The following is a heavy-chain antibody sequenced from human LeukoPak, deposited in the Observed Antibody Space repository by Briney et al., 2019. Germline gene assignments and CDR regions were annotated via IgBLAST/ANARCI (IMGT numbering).Heavy chain of an antibody. CDR3: ARGEPGSYAFDI. J-gene: IGHJ3*02. CDR2: IYTSEGT. Sequence: PSETLSRTCTGSGVSSSSFHWGWMRQGAGKGREWIGRIYTSEGTNYNRSLTSPLTMSVDTSKHQFSLKLSSVTAADTAVYYCARGEPGSYAFDIWGQGTMVTVSS. D-gene: IGHD1-26*01. CDR1: GVSSSSFH. V-gene: IGHV4-4*07.